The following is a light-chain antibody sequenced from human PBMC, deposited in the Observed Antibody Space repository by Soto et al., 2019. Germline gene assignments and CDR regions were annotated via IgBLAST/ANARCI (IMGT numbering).Light chain of an antibody. CDR3: QQYGSSPYT. CDR2: DAS. J-gene: IGKJ2*01. CDR1: QSVSSSY. Sequence: EIVLTQSPATLSLSPGERATLSCGASQSVSSSYLAWYQQKPGLAPRLLMYDASSWATGIPDRFSGSGSGTDITLTISRLEPEDFAVDYRQQYGSSPYTFGQGTKLKIK. V-gene: IGKV3D-20*01.